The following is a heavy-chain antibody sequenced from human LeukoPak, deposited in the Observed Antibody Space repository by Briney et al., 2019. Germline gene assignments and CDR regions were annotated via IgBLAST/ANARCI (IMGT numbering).Heavy chain of an antibody. CDR3: ARGAVPAAGDWFDP. J-gene: IGHJ5*02. Sequence: ASVKVSCKASVYTFTSYDINWVRQATGQGLEWMGWMNPNSGNTGYAQKFQGRVTITRNTSISTAYMELSSLRSEDTAVYYCARGAVPAAGDWFDPCGQGTLVTVSS. CDR2: MNPNSGNT. D-gene: IGHD2-2*01. V-gene: IGHV1-8*03. CDR1: VYTFTSYD.